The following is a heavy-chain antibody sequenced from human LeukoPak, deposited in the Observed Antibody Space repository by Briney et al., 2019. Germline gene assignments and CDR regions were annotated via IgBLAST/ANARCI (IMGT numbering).Heavy chain of an antibody. CDR3: ARLASSSSVYYYMDV. CDR1: GFTFNSYW. Sequence: PGGSLRLSCAASGFTFNSYWMTWVRQAPGKGLEWVANIKQDGSEKNYVDSVKGRFTISRDNAKNSLYLQMNSLRAEDTALYYCARLASSSSVYYYMDVWGKGTTVTVSS. D-gene: IGHD6-6*01. CDR2: IKQDGSEK. V-gene: IGHV3-7*03. J-gene: IGHJ6*03.